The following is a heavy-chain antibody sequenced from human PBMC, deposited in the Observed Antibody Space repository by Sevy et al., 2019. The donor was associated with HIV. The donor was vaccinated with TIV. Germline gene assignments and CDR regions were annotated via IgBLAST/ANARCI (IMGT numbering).Heavy chain of an antibody. Sequence: SETLSLTCAVSGGSISNSYWSWIRQPPGKGLEFMGWIHSSGNTRYNPSLSRRISMSVDTSRNQFSLKLDSLTAADTAVYYCARHESQGVYPLHLWGKGTLVTVSS. CDR1: GGSISNSY. CDR3: ARHESQGVYPLHL. D-gene: IGHD2-8*01. V-gene: IGHV4-59*08. J-gene: IGHJ4*02. CDR2: IHSSGNT.